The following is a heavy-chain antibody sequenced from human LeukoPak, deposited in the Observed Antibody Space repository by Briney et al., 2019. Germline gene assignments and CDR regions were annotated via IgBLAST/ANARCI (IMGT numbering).Heavy chain of an antibody. CDR3: ARRGYSIYENWFDP. CDR1: RGSISSGGYY. J-gene: IGHJ5*02. CDR2: IYYSGNT. Sequence: PSETLSLTCTVSRGSISSGGYYWTWIRQHPGKGLEWIGYIYYSGNTVYNPSLKSRVTISVDTSKNQFSLRLSSVTAADTAVYYCARRGYSIYENWFDPWGQGTLVTVSS. D-gene: IGHD4-11*01. V-gene: IGHV4-31*03.